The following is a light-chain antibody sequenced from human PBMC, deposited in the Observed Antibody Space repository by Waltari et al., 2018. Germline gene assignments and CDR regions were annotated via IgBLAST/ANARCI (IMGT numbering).Light chain of an antibody. J-gene: IGKJ1*01. CDR1: QSVSSSY. Sequence: ELVLTQSPGPLSLPPGESATLSCRASQSVSSSYLTWYQQRPGQAPRLLIYGASSRATGIPDRFSGSGSGTDFTLTISRLEPEDFAVYWCQHYGTSPSWTFGQGTRVEIK. V-gene: IGKV3-20*01. CDR3: QHYGTSPSWT. CDR2: GAS.